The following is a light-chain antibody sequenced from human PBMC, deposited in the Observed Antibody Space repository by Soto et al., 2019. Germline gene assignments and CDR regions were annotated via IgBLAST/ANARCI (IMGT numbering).Light chain of an antibody. Sequence: EIVLTQSPVTLSLSPGERATLSCRASQSVSSYLAWYQQKPGQAPRLLIYDASNRATGIPARFSGSGSGTDFTLTISSLEPEDFAVYYCQQRSNWPPGWTFGQGTKV. V-gene: IGKV3-11*01. CDR1: QSVSSY. CDR3: QQRSNWPPGWT. J-gene: IGKJ1*01. CDR2: DAS.